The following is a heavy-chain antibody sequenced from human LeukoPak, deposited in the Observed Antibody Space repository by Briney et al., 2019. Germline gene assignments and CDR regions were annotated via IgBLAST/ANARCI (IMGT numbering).Heavy chain of an antibody. D-gene: IGHD6-13*01. Sequence: ASVKVSCKVSGYTFTDYYMHWVQQAPGKGLERMGLVDPEDGETIYAEKFQGRVTITADTSTDTAYMELSSLRSEDTAVYYCARDMVAAALDYWGQGTLVTVSS. V-gene: IGHV1-69-2*01. CDR3: ARDMVAAALDY. J-gene: IGHJ4*02. CDR1: GYTFTDYY. CDR2: VDPEDGET.